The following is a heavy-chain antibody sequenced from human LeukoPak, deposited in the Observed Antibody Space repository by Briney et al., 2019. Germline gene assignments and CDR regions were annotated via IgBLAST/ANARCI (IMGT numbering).Heavy chain of an antibody. D-gene: IGHD7-27*01. CDR1: GFTFSSYT. J-gene: IGHJ4*02. CDR3: AKDGGLWVSAHWGDS. CDR2: ITTSDGNT. Sequence: GGSLRLYCAASGFTFSSYTMSWVRQAPGKGLEWVSTITTSDGNTYYADSVKGRFTVSRDNSKNTLFLQMNSLRAEDTAVYYCAKDGGLWVSAHWGDSWGRGTLVTVSS. V-gene: IGHV3-23*01.